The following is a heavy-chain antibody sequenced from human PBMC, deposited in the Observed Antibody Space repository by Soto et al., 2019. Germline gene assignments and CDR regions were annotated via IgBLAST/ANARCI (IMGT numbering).Heavy chain of an antibody. CDR2: FIPILGIA. V-gene: IGHV1-69*08. CDR3: AREEYYYGSGAFFDY. D-gene: IGHD3-10*01. CDR1: GGTFSSYT. Sequence: QVQLVQSGAEVKKPGSSVKVSCKASGGTFSSYTISWVRQAPGQGLEWMGRFIPILGIANYAQKFQGRVTITADKATSTAYMELSSLRSEDTAVYYCAREEYYYGSGAFFDYWGQGTLVTVSS. J-gene: IGHJ4*02.